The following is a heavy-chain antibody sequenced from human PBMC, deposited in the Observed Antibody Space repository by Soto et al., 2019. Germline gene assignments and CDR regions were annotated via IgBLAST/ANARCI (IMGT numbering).Heavy chain of an antibody. CDR2: ISYDGSNK. CDR3: AKDPYPLRYFDWSPNWFDP. J-gene: IGHJ5*02. V-gene: IGHV3-30*18. D-gene: IGHD3-9*01. CDR1: GFTFSSYG. Sequence: GGSLRLSCAASGFTFSSYGMHWVRQAPGKGLEWVAVISYDGSNKYYADSVKGRFTISRDNSKNTLYLQMNSLRAEDTAVYYCAKDPYPLRYFDWSPNWFDPWGQGTLVTVSS.